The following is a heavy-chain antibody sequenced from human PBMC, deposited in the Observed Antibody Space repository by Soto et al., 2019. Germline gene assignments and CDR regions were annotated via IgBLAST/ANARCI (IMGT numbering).Heavy chain of an antibody. D-gene: IGHD3-10*01. V-gene: IGHV1-18*01. CDR3: AITYYYGSGSYYLYNY. Sequence: GASVKVSCKASGYTFTSYGISWVRQAPGQGLEWMGWISAYNGNTNYAQKLQGRVTMTTDTPTSTAYMELRSLRSDDTAVYYCAITYYYGSGSYYLYNYWGQGTLVTVSS. J-gene: IGHJ4*02. CDR1: GYTFTSYG. CDR2: ISAYNGNT.